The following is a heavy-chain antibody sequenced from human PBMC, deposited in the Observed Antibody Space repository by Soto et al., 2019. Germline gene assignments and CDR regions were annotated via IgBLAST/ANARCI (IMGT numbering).Heavy chain of an antibody. CDR1: GFTFDDYA. J-gene: IGHJ3*02. CDR3: PKLYYDFWSGYYARYDAFDI. CDR2: ISWNSGSI. D-gene: IGHD3-3*01. Sequence: EVQLVESGGGLVQPGRSLRLSCAASGFTFDDYAMHWVRQAPGKGLEWVSGISWNSGSIGYADSVKGRFTISRDNAKNSLYLQMNSLRAEDTALYYCPKLYYDFWSGYYARYDAFDIWGEGTMVTVSS. V-gene: IGHV3-9*01.